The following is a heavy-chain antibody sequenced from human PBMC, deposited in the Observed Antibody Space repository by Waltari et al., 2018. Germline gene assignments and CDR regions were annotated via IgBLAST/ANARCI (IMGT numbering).Heavy chain of an antibody. CDR2: IFGDVRT. Sequence: EVQLIETGRGLVKPGVPLRLSCAAAGLTVGNSHMSWVRPAPGKRLEWVSDIFGDVRTSYAEAVRGRFTISTDTSKNTLYLQMSSLTFEDTATYYCATVGEGTSGYYLYWGQGTLVTVSS. CDR3: ATVGEGTSGYYLY. J-gene: IGHJ4*02. D-gene: IGHD3-22*01. CDR1: GLTVGNSH. V-gene: IGHV3-53*02.